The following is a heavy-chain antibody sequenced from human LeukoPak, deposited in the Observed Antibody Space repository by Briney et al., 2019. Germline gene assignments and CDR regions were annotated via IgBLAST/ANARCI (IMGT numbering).Heavy chain of an antibody. CDR1: GFTFSDHY. J-gene: IGHJ5*02. CDR3: ARDVEKRLVLGRFDP. Sequence: SGGSLRLSCAASGFTFSDHYMSWIRQAPGKGLEWISYISSGGSSIYYADSVKGRFTISRDNAKNSVYLQMNSLRDEDTAVYYCARDVEKRLVLGRFDPWGQGSLVTVSS. V-gene: IGHV3-11*01. CDR2: ISSGGSSI. D-gene: IGHD6-25*01.